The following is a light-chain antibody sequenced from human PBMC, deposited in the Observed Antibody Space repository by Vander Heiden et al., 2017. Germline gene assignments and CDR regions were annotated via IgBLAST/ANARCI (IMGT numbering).Light chain of an antibody. Sequence: IQKPQSPSSLSASVGDRVTITCRASQSSTSYLNWYQQKPGEAPKLLIYAASTLESGVPSRFSGSGSGTDFTLTISSLQPEDFATYYCQHSYSAPYTFGQGTKLEIK. V-gene: IGKV1-39*01. J-gene: IGKJ2*01. CDR1: QSSTSY. CDR3: QHSYSAPYT. CDR2: AAS.